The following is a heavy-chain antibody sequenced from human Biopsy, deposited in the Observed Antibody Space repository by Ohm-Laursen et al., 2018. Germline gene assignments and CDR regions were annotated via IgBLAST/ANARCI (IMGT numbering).Heavy chain of an antibody. CDR1: GASVNTSGYF. D-gene: IGHD3-9*01. CDR3: VREPKTGTAEAWYFDL. V-gene: IGHV4-31*03. CDR2: ISYNERT. J-gene: IGHJ2*01. Sequence: SDTLSLTCSVSGASVNTSGYFWAWIRQRPGKGLEWIGYISYNERTHYNPSLTSRLAISFDTSNNRISLQLRSVSAADTAVYYCVREPKTGTAEAWYFDLWGRDSPVTVPS.